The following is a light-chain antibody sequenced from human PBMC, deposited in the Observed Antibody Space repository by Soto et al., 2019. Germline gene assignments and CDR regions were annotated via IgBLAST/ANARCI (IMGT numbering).Light chain of an antibody. CDR2: GAS. V-gene: IGKV3-20*01. J-gene: IGKJ4*01. CDR3: QQYGSSPGT. CDR1: QSVSSSY. Sequence: EIVLTQSPGTLSLSPGERATLSCRASQSVSSSYLAWYQQKPGQAPRLLIYGASSRATGIPDRFSGSGSGTDFILTISRLEPEDFVMYYCQQYGSSPGTFGGGTKVEIK.